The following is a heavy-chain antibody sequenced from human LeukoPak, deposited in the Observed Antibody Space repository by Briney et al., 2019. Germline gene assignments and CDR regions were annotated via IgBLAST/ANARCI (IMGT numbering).Heavy chain of an antibody. D-gene: IGHD3-10*01. CDR3: ARHPGFGELLGYFDY. CDR2: IYYSGST. CDR1: GGSISSYY. V-gene: IGHV4-59*08. Sequence: SETLSLTCTVSGGSISSYYWSWIRQPPGKGLEWIGYIYYSGSTNYNPSLKSRVTISVDTSKNQFSLKLSSVTAADTAVYYCARHPGFGELLGYFDYWGQGTLVTVSS. J-gene: IGHJ4*02.